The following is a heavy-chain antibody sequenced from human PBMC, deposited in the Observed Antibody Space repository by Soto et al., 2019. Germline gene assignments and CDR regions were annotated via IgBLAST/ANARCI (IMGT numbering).Heavy chain of an antibody. V-gene: IGHV4-34*01. CDR1: GGSLSGYY. Sequence: SETLVLTCAVYGGSLSGYYWSWIRQPPGKGLEWIGEINHSGSTNYNPSLKSRVTISVDTSKNQFSLKLSSVTAADTAVYYCVFGDYYGSGSEYWGQGTLVTLSS. CDR2: INHSGST. J-gene: IGHJ4*02. CDR3: VFGDYYGSGSEY. D-gene: IGHD3-10*01.